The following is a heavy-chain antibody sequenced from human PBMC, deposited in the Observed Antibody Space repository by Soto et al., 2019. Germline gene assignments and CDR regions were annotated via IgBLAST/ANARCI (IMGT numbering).Heavy chain of an antibody. CDR2: IYYSGST. D-gene: IGHD6-19*01. V-gene: IGHV4-61*01. Sequence: SETLSLTCTVSGGSVSSGSYYWSWIRQPPGKGLEWIGYIYYSGSTNYNPSLKSRVTISVDTSKNQFSLKLSSVTAADTAVYYCAEEVAVAGTGHYYYYYMDVWGKGTTVTVSS. CDR3: AEEVAVAGTGHYYYYYMDV. J-gene: IGHJ6*03. CDR1: GGSVSSGSYY.